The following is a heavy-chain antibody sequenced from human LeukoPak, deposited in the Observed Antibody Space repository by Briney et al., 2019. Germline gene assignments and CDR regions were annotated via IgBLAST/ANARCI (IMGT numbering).Heavy chain of an antibody. D-gene: IGHD6-19*01. V-gene: IGHV3-7*01. CDR3: ASKQWLVSDFDY. J-gene: IGHJ4*02. CDR1: GFTFSSYG. CDR2: IKQDGSEK. Sequence: GGSLRLSCAASGFTFSSYGMHWVRQAPGKGLEWVAKIKQDGSEKYYVDSVKGRFTISRDNAKNSLYLQMSSLRAEDTAVYYCASKQWLVSDFDYWGQGTLVTVSS.